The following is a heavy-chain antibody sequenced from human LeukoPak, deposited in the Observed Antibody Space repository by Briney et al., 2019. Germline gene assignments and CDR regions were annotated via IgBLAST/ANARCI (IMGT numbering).Heavy chain of an antibody. CDR1: GFTFSSYG. D-gene: IGHD4-17*01. Sequence: GGSLRLSCAASGFTFSSYGMHWVRQAPGKGLEWVAVISYDGSNKYYADSVKGRFTISRDNSKNTLYLQMNSLRAEDTAVYYCAKLEGGTVPNSHDAFDIWGQGTMVTVSS. CDR3: AKLEGGTVPNSHDAFDI. J-gene: IGHJ3*02. CDR2: ISYDGSNK. V-gene: IGHV3-30*18.